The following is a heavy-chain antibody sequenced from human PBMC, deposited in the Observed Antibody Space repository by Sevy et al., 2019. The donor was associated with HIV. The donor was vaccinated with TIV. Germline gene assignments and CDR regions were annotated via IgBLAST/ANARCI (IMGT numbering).Heavy chain of an antibody. CDR1: GFTFSDYY. Sequence: GGSLRLSCAASGFTFSDYYMSWIRQAPGKGLEWVSYISSCGSTIYYADSVKGRFTISRDNAKNSLYLQMNSLRTEDTAVYYCRVLARLGPTDAFGIWGKGTMVTVSS. CDR3: RVLARLGPTDAFGI. CDR2: ISSCGSTI. V-gene: IGHV3-11*01. J-gene: IGHJ3*02. D-gene: IGHD3-16*01.